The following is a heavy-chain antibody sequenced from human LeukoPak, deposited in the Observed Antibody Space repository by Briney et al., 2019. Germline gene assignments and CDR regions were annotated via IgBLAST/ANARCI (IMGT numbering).Heavy chain of an antibody. V-gene: IGHV1-69*13. CDR3: ATGAVMVRGVLNWFDP. CDR1: GGTFSSYA. CDR2: TIPILGSGTT. D-gene: IGHD3-10*01. Sequence: SVKVSCKASGGTFSSYAISWVRQAPGQGLEWMGGTIPILGSGTTNYAQKFQGRITIIADESTNTAYMGLSSLRSEDTAVYYCATGAVMVRGVLNWFDPWGQGTLVTVSS. J-gene: IGHJ5*02.